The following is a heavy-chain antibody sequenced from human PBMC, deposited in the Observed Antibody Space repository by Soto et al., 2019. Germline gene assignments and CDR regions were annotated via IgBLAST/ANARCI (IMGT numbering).Heavy chain of an antibody. CDR2: IIPIFGTA. V-gene: IGHV1-69*13. D-gene: IGHD1-1*01. CDR1: GGTFSRDA. CDR3: ARDLEHYYYYGMDV. Sequence: VASVKGSCKASGGTFSRDAISWVRQAPGQGLEWMGGIIPIFGTANYAQKFQGRVTITADESTSTAYMELSSLRSEDTAVYYCARDLEHYYYYGMDVWGQGTTVTVSS. J-gene: IGHJ6*02.